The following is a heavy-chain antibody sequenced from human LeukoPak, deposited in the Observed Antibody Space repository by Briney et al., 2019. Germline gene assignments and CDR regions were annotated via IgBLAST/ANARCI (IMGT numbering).Heavy chain of an antibody. CDR1: GAHISNYY. CDR2: LHARESP. V-gene: IGHV4-4*07. J-gene: IGHJ3*01. Sequence: PSETLSLTCTVSGAHISNYYWTWVRQSAAQGLEWIGRLHARESPIYNPSLKSRLTMSIDTSKDHLSLTLTSVTAADSAVYYCASLSSGAAFDVWGQGTVVTVSS. CDR3: ASLSSGAAFDV. D-gene: IGHD3-22*01.